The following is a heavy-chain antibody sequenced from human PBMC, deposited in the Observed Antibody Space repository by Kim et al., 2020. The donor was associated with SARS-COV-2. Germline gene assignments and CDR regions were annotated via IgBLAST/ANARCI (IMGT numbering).Heavy chain of an antibody. D-gene: IGHD6-13*01. V-gene: IGHV4-38-2*02. CDR3: ARGMYIRKYRIVAAGPSFDY. CDR2: IYHSGST. Sequence: SETLSLTCTVSGYSISSGYYWGWIRQPPGKGLEWIGSIYHSGSTYYNPSLKSRVTISVDTSKNQFSLKLSSVTAADTAVYYCARGMYIRKYRIVAAGPSFDYWGQGTLVTVSS. J-gene: IGHJ4*02. CDR1: GYSISSGYY.